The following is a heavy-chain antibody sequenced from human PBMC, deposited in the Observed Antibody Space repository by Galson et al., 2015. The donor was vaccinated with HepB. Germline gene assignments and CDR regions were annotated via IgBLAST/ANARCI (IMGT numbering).Heavy chain of an antibody. CDR2: LYAGGNT. CDR1: GFNVSRNY. V-gene: IGHV3-53*04. CDR3: ARHGVNYGDYVWYSDV. J-gene: IGHJ2*01. Sequence: SLRLSCAASGFNVSRNYMTWVRQAPGKGLEWVSVLYAGGNTYYADSVKGRFTISRHNSKNMLYLQMDNLRIEDSAVYFCARHGVNYGDYVWYSDVWGRGTQVTVSS. D-gene: IGHD4-17*01.